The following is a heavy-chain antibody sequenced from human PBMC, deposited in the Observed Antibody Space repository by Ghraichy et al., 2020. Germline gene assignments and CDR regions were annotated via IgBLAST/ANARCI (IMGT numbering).Heavy chain of an antibody. CDR3: ARAVYSGGWYGMDV. D-gene: IGHD6-19*01. CDR1: GFAFRSYA. J-gene: IGHJ6*02. V-gene: IGHV3-33*01. Sequence: LSLTCAASGFAFRSYAMHWVRQAAGKGLEWVAVIWNDGNKNYYADSVKGRFTISRDNSENTLELQMNSLRVEDTAVYYCARAVYSGGWYGMDVWGQGTTVTVSS. CDR2: IWNDGNKN.